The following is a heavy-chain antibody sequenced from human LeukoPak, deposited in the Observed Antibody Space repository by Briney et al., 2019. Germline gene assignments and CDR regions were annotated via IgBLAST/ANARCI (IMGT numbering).Heavy chain of an antibody. CDR2: IDNEGSST. CDR3: ARDYRSSMDY. J-gene: IGHJ4*02. Sequence: GGSLRLSCAASGFTFSSYWMHWVRQAPGKGLVWVSRIDNEGSSTSYADSVKGRFTISRDNAKNRLYVQMNNLRAEDTAVYYCARDYRSSMDYWGQGTLVTVSS. V-gene: IGHV3-74*01. D-gene: IGHD2-2*01. CDR1: GFTFSSYW.